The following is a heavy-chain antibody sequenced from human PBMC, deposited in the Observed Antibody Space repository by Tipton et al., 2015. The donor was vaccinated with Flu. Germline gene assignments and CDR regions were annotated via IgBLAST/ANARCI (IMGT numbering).Heavy chain of an antibody. J-gene: IGHJ5*02. CDR3: ARDGPPYSPTSGWFDP. D-gene: IGHD1-26*01. Sequence: GSLRLSCVASGFDFSDHWMTWVRQAPGKGLEWVANIKEDGRETYYADSVKGRFTISRDNAKNSLYLQMNSLRVEDTAVYFCARDGPPYSPTSGWFDPWGQGTLVTVSS. V-gene: IGHV3-7*01. CDR1: GFDFSDHW. CDR2: IKEDGRET.